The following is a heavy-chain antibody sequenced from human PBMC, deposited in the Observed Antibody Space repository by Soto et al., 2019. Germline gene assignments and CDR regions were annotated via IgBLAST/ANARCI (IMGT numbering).Heavy chain of an antibody. V-gene: IGHV1-69*12. CDR1: VGTFSSYA. Sequence: QVQLVQSGAEVKKPGSSVKVSCKASVGTFSSYAISWVRQAPGQGLEWMGGIIPISGTANYTQKFKGRVTITADDSKRTAYMELSSLRSEDTAVYYCARHVPAAGYYSGMDVWGQGTTVTVSS. J-gene: IGHJ6*02. CDR3: ARHVPAAGYYSGMDV. CDR2: IIPISGTA. D-gene: IGHD2-2*01.